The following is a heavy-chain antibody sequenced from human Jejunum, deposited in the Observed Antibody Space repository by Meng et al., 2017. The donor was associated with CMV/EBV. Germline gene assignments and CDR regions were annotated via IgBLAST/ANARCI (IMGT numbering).Heavy chain of an antibody. D-gene: IGHD6-25*01. Sequence: LSCTASGFTFSTYVRRWFRQAPGGGLESVSSLSETGGSTYYADSVKGRFTNSRDKSKKTLYLQRDSLRVSDTAIYYCAKGGGYYVDYWGQGTLVTVSS. CDR1: GFTFSTYV. CDR3: AKGGGYYVDY. J-gene: IGHJ4*02. V-gene: IGHV3-23*01. CDR2: LSETGGST.